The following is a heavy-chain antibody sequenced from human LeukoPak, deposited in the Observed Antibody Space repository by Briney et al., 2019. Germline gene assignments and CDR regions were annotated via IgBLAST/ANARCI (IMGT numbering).Heavy chain of an antibody. CDR1: GYTFTGYY. D-gene: IGHD6-13*01. CDR2: INPNSGGT. CDR3: ARDGRIAAAGQNAFDI. J-gene: IGHJ3*02. Sequence: ASVKVSCKASGYTFTGYYMHWVRQAPGQGLEWMGWINPNSGGTNYAQKFQGRVTMTRDTSISTAYMELSRLRSDDTAVYYCARDGRIAAAGQNAFDIGAKGTRVTVFS. V-gene: IGHV1-2*02.